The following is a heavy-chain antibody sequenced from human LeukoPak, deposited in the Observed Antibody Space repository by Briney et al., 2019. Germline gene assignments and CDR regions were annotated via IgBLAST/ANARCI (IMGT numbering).Heavy chain of an antibody. CDR2: IYPGDSDT. CDR1: GYSFTSYW. Sequence: GESLKISCKGSGYSFTSYWIGWVRQRPGKGLEWMGIIYPGDSDTRYSPSFQGQVTISADKSISTAYLQWSSLKASDTAMYYCARKKGTKAAADSFDYWGQGTLVTVSS. D-gene: IGHD6-13*01. CDR3: ARKKGTKAAADSFDY. J-gene: IGHJ4*02. V-gene: IGHV5-51*01.